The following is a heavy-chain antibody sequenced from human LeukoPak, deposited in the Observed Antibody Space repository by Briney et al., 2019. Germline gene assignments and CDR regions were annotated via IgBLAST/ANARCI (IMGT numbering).Heavy chain of an antibody. V-gene: IGHV4-39*01. J-gene: IGHJ4*02. Sequence: SETLSLTCTVSGGSISSSSYYWGWIRQPPGKGLEWIGSIYYSGSTYYNPSLKSRVTISVDTSENQFSLKLSSVTAADTAVYYCARQKWELLIDYWGQGTLVTVSS. CDR1: GGSISSSSYY. CDR2: IYYSGST. CDR3: ARQKWELLIDY. D-gene: IGHD1-26*01.